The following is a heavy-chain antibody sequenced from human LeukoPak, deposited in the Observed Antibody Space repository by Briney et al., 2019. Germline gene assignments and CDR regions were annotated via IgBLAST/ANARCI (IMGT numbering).Heavy chain of an antibody. D-gene: IGHD4-17*01. CDR3: ARDRDPTVTTSAFDI. Sequence: SVKVSCKASGGTFSSYAISWVRQAPGQGLEWMGGIIPIFGTANYAQKFQGRVTINADESTSTAYMELSSLRSEDTAVYYCARDRDPTVTTSAFDIWGQGTMVTVSS. J-gene: IGHJ3*02. CDR2: IIPIFGTA. V-gene: IGHV1-69*13. CDR1: GGTFSSYA.